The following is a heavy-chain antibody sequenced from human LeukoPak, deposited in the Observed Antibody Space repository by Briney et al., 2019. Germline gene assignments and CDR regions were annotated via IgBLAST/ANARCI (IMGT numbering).Heavy chain of an antibody. Sequence: GRSLRLSCAASGFTLSNYGMHWVRQAPGKGLEWVAVISYDGSNKYYADSVKGRFTISRDNAKNTLYLQMNSLRDEDTAVYHCSKGHNNGWFYFDYWGQGTLVTVSS. J-gene: IGHJ4*02. V-gene: IGHV3-30*18. CDR1: GFTLSNYG. CDR3: SKGHNNGWFYFDY. D-gene: IGHD6-19*01. CDR2: ISYDGSNK.